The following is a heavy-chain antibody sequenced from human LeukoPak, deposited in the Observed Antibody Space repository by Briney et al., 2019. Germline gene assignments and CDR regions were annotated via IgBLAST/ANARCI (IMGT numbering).Heavy chain of an antibody. Sequence: ASVKVSCKASGYTFNSYGISWVRQAPGQGLEWMGWISAYNGNTNYAQKFQGRITMTTDTSTSTAYMDLRSLRSDDTAVYYCARDKERWLHLLDVLAIWGQGTMVTVSS. J-gene: IGHJ3*02. CDR1: GYTFNSYG. CDR2: ISAYNGNT. CDR3: ARDKERWLHLLDVLAI. D-gene: IGHD5-24*01. V-gene: IGHV1-18*01.